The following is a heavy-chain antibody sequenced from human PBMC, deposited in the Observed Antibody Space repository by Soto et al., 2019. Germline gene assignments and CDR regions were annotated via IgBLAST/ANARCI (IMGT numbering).Heavy chain of an antibody. V-gene: IGHV3-30*03. D-gene: IGHD5-12*01. CDR3: AGYSGYYLGSTIWFYYYGMDV. Sequence: GGSLRLSCEASGHNFNRNGMHWFRQAPGKGLEWVALISYDGSNEFYTDSVKGRFTISRDNLKNTLYLQMNSLRPEDTAVYYCAGYSGYYLGSTIWFYYYGMDVWGQGTTVTVSS. CDR1: GHNFNRNG. CDR2: ISYDGSNE. J-gene: IGHJ6*02.